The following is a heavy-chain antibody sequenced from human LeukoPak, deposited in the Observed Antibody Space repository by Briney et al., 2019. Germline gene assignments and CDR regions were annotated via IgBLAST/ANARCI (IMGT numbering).Heavy chain of an antibody. D-gene: IGHD1-26*01. CDR2: VSVSGAGT. Sequence: GGSLRLSCAASGFTFSNHVMTWVRQAPGKGLEWVSSVSVSGAGTDYADSVKGRFTVSRDNSKNTLFLQMNSLRVEDTAIYYCAKEQWELPSWGQGTLVTVSS. CDR3: AKEQWELPS. V-gene: IGHV3-23*01. CDR1: GFTFSNHV. J-gene: IGHJ5*02.